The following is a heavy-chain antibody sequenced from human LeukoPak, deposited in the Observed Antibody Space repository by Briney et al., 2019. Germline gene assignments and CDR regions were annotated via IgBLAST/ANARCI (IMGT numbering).Heavy chain of an antibody. CDR1: GYTFTGYY. J-gene: IGHJ6*04. D-gene: IGHD2-15*01. CDR3: ARGRKLLANSRYGIDV. V-gene: IGHV1-2*04. Sequence: ASLKLSCTASGYTFTGYYMRWVRQAPGQGLEWMGWINPNSGGTNYAQKFQGWVAMTRDTSISTAYMELSRLRSDDTAVYYCARGRKLLANSRYGIDVCGKGKTVTVSS. CDR2: INPNSGGT.